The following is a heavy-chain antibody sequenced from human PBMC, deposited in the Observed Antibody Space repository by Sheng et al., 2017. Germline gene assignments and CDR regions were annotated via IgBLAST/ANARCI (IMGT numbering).Heavy chain of an antibody. CDR3: ARAEVDPSDYYMDV. Sequence: EVQLVESGGGLVQPGGSLRLSCAASGFTISDHYMDWVRQAPGKGLEWVGRIRSKPRGSTTEYAASVKGRFTISRDDSKNSLYLQMNSLKTEDTAVYYCARAEVDPSDYYMDVWGKGTTVAVSS. CDR2: IRSKPRGSTT. D-gene: IGHD3-9*01. V-gene: IGHV3-72*01. CDR1: GFTISDHY. J-gene: IGHJ6*03.